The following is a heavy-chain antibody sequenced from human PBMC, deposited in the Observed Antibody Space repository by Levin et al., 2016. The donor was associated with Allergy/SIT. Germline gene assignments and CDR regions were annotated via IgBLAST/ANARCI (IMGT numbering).Heavy chain of an antibody. CDR1: GGSISSSNW. J-gene: IGHJ3*02. D-gene: IGHD3-16*01. CDR2: IYHSGST. Sequence: SETLSLTCAVSGGSISSSNWWSWVRQPPGKGLEWIGEIYHSGSTNYNPSLKSRVTISVDTSKNQFSLKLSSVTAADTAVYYCARLRGRVGFGAFDIWGQGTMVTVSS. CDR3: ARLRGRVGFGAFDI. V-gene: IGHV4-4*02.